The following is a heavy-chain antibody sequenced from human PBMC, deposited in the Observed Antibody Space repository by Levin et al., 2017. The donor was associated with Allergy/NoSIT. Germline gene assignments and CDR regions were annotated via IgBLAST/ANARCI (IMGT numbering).Heavy chain of an antibody. CDR3: ASGGRVDY. J-gene: IGHJ4*02. CDR1: GGSISSSSYY. Sequence: PGGSLRLSCTVSGGSISSSSYYWGWIRQPPGKGLEWIGSIYYSGSTYYNPSLKSRVTISVDTSKNQFSLKLSSVTAADTAVYYCASGGRVDYWGQGTLVTVSS. D-gene: IGHD4-23*01. V-gene: IGHV4-39*01. CDR2: IYYSGST.